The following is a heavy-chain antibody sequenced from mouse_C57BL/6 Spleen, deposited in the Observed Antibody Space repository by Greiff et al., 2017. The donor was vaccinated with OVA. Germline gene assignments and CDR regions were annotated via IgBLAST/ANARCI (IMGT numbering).Heavy chain of an antibody. CDR3: ARYGYEAY. V-gene: IGHV1-69*01. CDR1: GYTFTSYW. D-gene: IGHD2-2*01. Sequence: QVQLQQPGAELVMPGASVKLSCKASGYTFTSYWMHWVKQRPGQGLEWIGEIDPSDSYTNYNQKFKGKSTLTVDKSSSTAYMQLSSLSSEDSAVYYCARYGYEAYWGQGTLVTVSA. J-gene: IGHJ3*01. CDR2: IDPSDSYT.